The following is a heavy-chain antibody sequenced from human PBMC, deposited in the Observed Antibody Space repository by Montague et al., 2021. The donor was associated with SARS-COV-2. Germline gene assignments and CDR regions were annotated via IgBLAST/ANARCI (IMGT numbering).Heavy chain of an antibody. D-gene: IGHD2-15*01. Sequence: SETLSLTCTVSGDSIRNSDYSWGWVRQPPGKGLEWIGNIYNGETTFYNPSLKSRVTIFVDTSMNQFSLKLSSVTAADTAVYYCATRTRYPQNDFGFWGQGTLVTVSS. CDR1: GDSIRNSDYS. V-gene: IGHV4-39*01. J-gene: IGHJ4*02. CDR3: ATRTRYPQNDFGF. CDR2: IYNGETT.